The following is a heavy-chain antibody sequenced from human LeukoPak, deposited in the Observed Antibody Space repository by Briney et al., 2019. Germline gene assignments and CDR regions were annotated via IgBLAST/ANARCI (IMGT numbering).Heavy chain of an antibody. CDR2: IRQDGSSI. J-gene: IGHJ4*02. CDR1: GFTFSDHW. V-gene: IGHV3-7*01. Sequence: GGSLRLSCAASGFTFSDHWMSWVRQAPGKGLEWAANIRQDGSSIFYADSVKGRFTISRDNAKNSVFLQMDNLTPDDTAVYYCARAVDLADYWGQGTLVTVSS. CDR3: ARAVDLADY.